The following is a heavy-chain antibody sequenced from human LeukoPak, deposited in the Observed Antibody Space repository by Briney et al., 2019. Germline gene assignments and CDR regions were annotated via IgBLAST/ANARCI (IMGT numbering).Heavy chain of an antibody. CDR2: IYYSGST. CDR1: GGSISSYY. Sequence: SETLSLTCTVSGGSISSYYWSWIRQPPGKGLEWLGYIYYSGSTNYNPSLKSRVTISVDTSKNQFSLKLSSVTAADTAVYYCARGRYSDYGSYWYFDLWGRGTLVTVSS. J-gene: IGHJ2*01. D-gene: IGHD4-11*01. CDR3: ARGRYSDYGSYWYFDL. V-gene: IGHV4-59*01.